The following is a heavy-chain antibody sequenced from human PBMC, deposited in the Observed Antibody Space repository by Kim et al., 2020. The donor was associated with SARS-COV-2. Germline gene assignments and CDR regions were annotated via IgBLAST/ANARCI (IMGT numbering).Heavy chain of an antibody. Sequence: SETLSLTCAVYGGSFSGYYWSWIRQPPGKGLEWIGEINHSGSTNYNPSLKSRVTISVDTSKNQFSLKLSSVTAADTAVYYCGGGRYEIDYWGQGTLVTVSS. V-gene: IGHV4-34*01. CDR1: GGSFSGYY. CDR2: INHSGST. CDR3: GGGRYEIDY. D-gene: IGHD1-1*01. J-gene: IGHJ4*02.